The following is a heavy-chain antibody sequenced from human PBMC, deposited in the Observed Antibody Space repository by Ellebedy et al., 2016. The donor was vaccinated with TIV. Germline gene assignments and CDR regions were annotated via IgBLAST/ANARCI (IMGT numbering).Heavy chain of an antibody. CDR2: IIPIFGTA. CDR1: GGTFSSYA. CDR3: ARAIPGIAVAAYYFDY. D-gene: IGHD6-19*01. Sequence: AASVKVSCKASGGTFSSYAISWVRQAPGQGLEWMGGIIPIFGTANYAQKFQGRVTITRNTSISTAYMELSSLRSEDTAVYYCARAIPGIAVAAYYFDYWGQGTLVTVSS. J-gene: IGHJ4*02. V-gene: IGHV1-69*05.